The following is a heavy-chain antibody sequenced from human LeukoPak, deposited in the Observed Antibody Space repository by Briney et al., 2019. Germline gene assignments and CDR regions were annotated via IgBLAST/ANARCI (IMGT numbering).Heavy chain of an antibody. CDR3: ARAAYYDSSGYYYALDY. J-gene: IGHJ4*02. Sequence: PSETLSLTCTVSGGSISSSSYYWGWIRQPPGKGLEWIGSIYYSGSTYYNPSLKSRVTISVDTSKNQFSLKLSSVTAADTAVYYCARAAYYDSSGYYYALDYWGQGTLVTVSS. CDR2: IYYSGST. CDR1: GGSISSSSYY. D-gene: IGHD3-22*01. V-gene: IGHV4-39*01.